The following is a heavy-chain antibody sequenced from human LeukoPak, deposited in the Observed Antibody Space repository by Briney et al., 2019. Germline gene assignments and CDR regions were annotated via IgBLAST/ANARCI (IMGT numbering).Heavy chain of an antibody. V-gene: IGHV3-23*01. CDR1: GFTFSSYA. CDR3: ARSELLRYFDWLPSDYYGMDV. Sequence: GGSLRLSCAASGFTFSSYAMSWVRQAPGKGLEWVSAISGSGGSTYYADSVKGRFTISRDNSKNTLYLQMNSLRAEDTAVYYCARSELLRYFDWLPSDYYGMDVWGQGTTVTVSS. CDR2: ISGSGGST. D-gene: IGHD3-9*01. J-gene: IGHJ6*02.